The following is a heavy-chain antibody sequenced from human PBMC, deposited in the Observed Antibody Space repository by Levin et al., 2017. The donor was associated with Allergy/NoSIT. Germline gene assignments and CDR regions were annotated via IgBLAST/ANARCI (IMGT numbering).Heavy chain of an antibody. CDR1: GGSISSGGNS. J-gene: IGHJ5*02. V-gene: IGHV4-30-2*01. Sequence: SETLSLTCAVSGGSISSGGNSWSWIRQPPGKGLEWIGYIYHSGSTYYNPSLKGRVTISVDRSKNQFSLRLSSVTAADTAVYYCARDFGARFDPWGQGTLVTVSS. CDR3: ARDFGARFDP. D-gene: IGHD3-10*01. CDR2: IYHSGST.